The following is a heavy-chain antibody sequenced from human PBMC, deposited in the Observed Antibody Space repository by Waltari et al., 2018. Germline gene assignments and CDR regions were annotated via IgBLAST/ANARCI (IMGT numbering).Heavy chain of an antibody. Sequence: QVQLQQWGAGLLKPSETLSLTCAVYGGSFSGYYWSWIRQPPGKGLEWIGEINHSGSTNYNPSLKSRVTISVDTSKNQFSLKLSSVTAADTAVYYCASSRGRLGYWGQEPWSPSPQ. V-gene: IGHV4-34*01. CDR1: GGSFSGYY. CDR3: ASSRGRLGY. J-gene: IGHJ4*01. CDR2: INHSGST. D-gene: IGHD3-16*01.